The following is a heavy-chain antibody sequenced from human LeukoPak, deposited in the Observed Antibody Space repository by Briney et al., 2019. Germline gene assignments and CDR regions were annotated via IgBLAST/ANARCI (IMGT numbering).Heavy chain of an antibody. Sequence: PSGTLSLTCAVSGGSISSSNWWSWVRQPPGKGLEWIGEIYHSGSTNYNPSLKSRVTISVDKSKNQFSLKLSSVTAADTAVYYCAREGAKAYSSGWFDXXXQGTLXTVSS. CDR2: IYHSGST. V-gene: IGHV4-4*02. D-gene: IGHD6-19*01. CDR1: GGSISSSNW. CDR3: AREGAKAYSSGWFDX. J-gene: IGHJ4*02.